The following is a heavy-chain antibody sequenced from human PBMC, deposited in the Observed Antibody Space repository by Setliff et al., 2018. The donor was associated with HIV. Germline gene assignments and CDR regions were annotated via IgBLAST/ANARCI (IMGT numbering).Heavy chain of an antibody. V-gene: IGHV1-8*02. CDR2: MNPNSGNT. D-gene: IGHD6-19*01. CDR1: GYTFTSSD. J-gene: IGHJ6*03. Sequence: ASVKVSCKASGYTFTSSDINWVRQAPVQGLEWMGWMNPNSGNTGYAQKFQGRVTLTRHTSISTAYMELNSLRSEDTAVYYCARGAWYTSGWYSSRYMDVWGKGTTVTVSS. CDR3: ARGAWYTSGWYSSRYMDV.